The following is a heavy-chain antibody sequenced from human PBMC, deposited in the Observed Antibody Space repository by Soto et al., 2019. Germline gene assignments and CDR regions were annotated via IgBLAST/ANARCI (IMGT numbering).Heavy chain of an antibody. CDR1: GGSISSYY. CDR2: IYYSGST. CDR3: ARVPAR. Sequence: SETLSLTCTVSGGSISSYYWSWIRQPPGKGLEWIGYIYYSGSTNYNPSLKSRVTISVDRPKNQISLKLSSVTAADTAVYYCARVPARWGKGTLVTVDS. V-gene: IGHV4-59*12. J-gene: IGHJ4*02.